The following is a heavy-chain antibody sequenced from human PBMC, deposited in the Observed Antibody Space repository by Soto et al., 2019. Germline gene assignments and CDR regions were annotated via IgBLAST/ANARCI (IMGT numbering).Heavy chain of an antibody. CDR1: GYNFTAFW. J-gene: IGHJ5*01. V-gene: IGHV5-10-1*01. CDR3: ARVHKNWFDS. CDR2: IDPSDSYT. Sequence: RKISCKASGYNFTAFWIHWVRQMPGKGLEWLGKIDPSDSYTNYSPSFEGHVTISTDNSITTAYLQWSSLRASDTALYFCARVHKNWFDSWAQGTMVTVS.